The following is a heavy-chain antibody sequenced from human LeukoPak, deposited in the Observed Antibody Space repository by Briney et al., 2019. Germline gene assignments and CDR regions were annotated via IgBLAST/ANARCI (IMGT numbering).Heavy chain of an antibody. CDR3: ARVNNPSKYYYYYYGMDV. Sequence: GGSLRLSCAASGFTFSSYGMHWVRQAPGKGLEWVAVISYDGSNKYYADSVKGRFTISRDNSKNTLYLQMNSLRAEDTAVYYCARVNNPSKYYYYYYGMDVWGQGTTVTVSS. CDR2: ISYDGSNK. V-gene: IGHV3-30*03. CDR1: GFTFSSYG. D-gene: IGHD1/OR15-1a*01. J-gene: IGHJ6*02.